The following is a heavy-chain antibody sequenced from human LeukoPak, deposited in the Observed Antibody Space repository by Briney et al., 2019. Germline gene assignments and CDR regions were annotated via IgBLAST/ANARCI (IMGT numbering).Heavy chain of an antibody. D-gene: IGHD5-12*01. Sequence: ASVKVSCKASGGTFSSYAISWVRQAPGQGLEWMGRIIPILGIANYAQKFQGRVTITADKSTSTAYMELSSLRFEDTAVYYCARDPHLDSGYDLPDYWGQGTLVTVSS. V-gene: IGHV1-69*04. CDR1: GGTFSSYA. J-gene: IGHJ4*02. CDR2: IIPILGIA. CDR3: ARDPHLDSGYDLPDY.